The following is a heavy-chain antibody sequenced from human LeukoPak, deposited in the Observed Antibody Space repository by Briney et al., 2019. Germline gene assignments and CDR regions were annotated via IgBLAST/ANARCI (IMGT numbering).Heavy chain of an antibody. J-gene: IGHJ5*02. Sequence: SQTLSLTCTVSGGSISRGGYYWKWIPPPPGKGLEGIGYIYYSGSTYYNPSLKSRVTISVDTSKNQFSLKLSSVTAADTAVYYCARSDTVTPNWFDPWGQGTLVTVSS. D-gene: IGHD4-17*01. CDR3: ARSDTVTPNWFDP. CDR1: GGSISRGGYY. V-gene: IGHV4-31*03. CDR2: IYYSGST.